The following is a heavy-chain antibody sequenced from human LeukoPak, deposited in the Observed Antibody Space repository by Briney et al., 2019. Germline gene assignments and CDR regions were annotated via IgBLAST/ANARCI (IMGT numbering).Heavy chain of an antibody. Sequence: GGSLRLSCAASGFTFSNYAMSWVRQAPGKGLEWVSGISGSGGSTYYADSVKGRFTISRDNSKNTLYLQMNSLRAEDTAVYYCARDSKPPFYYDSSGYYPLGYWGQGTLVTVSS. CDR2: ISGSGGST. D-gene: IGHD3-22*01. J-gene: IGHJ4*02. CDR1: GFTFSNYA. V-gene: IGHV3-23*01. CDR3: ARDSKPPFYYDSSGYYPLGY.